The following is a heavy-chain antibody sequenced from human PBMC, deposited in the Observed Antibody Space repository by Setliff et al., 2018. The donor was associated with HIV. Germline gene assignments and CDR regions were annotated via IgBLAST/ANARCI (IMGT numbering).Heavy chain of an antibody. CDR2: IYYSGST. CDR3: ARVQMAYAAFDV. D-gene: IGHD4-17*01. CDR1: GGSISSYY. J-gene: IGHJ3*01. Sequence: SETLSLTCTVSGGSISSYYWSWIRQPPGKGLEWIGYIYYSGSTNYNPSLKSRVTISVDTSKHQFSLKLSSVTAADTAVYYCARVQMAYAAFDVWGQGTMVTVSS. V-gene: IGHV4-59*01.